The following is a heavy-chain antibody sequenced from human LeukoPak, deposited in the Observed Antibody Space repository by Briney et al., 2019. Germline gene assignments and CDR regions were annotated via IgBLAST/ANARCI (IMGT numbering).Heavy chain of an antibody. Sequence: GGSLRLSCAASGFTFSSYWMHWVRQAPGKGLVWVSRINSDGSSTSYADSVKGRFTISIDNAKNTLYLQMNSLRAEDTAVYYCARLATDYDILTGRYYYMDVWGKGTTVTVSS. V-gene: IGHV3-74*01. J-gene: IGHJ6*03. D-gene: IGHD3-9*01. CDR2: INSDGSST. CDR3: ARLATDYDILTGRYYYMDV. CDR1: GFTFSSYW.